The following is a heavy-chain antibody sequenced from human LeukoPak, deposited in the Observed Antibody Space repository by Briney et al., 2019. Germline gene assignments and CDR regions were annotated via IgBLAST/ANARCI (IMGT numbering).Heavy chain of an antibody. Sequence: GGSLRLSCAASGFTFSSYGMHWVRQAPGKGLEWVAVISYDGSNKYYADSVKGRFTISRDNSKNSLYLQMNSLRAEDTAVYYCAREHTRYGSGWRPNYYFDYWGQGTLVTVSS. CDR2: ISYDGSNK. CDR1: GFTFSSYG. V-gene: IGHV3-30*03. CDR3: AREHTRYGSGWRPNYYFDY. J-gene: IGHJ4*02. D-gene: IGHD6-19*01.